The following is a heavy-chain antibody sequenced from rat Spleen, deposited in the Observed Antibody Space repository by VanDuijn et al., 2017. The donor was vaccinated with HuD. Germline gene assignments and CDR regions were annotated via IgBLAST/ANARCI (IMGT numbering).Heavy chain of an antibody. D-gene: IGHD1-12*03. CDR2: ISTGGGNT. CDR1: GFTFSNYY. V-gene: IGHV5-25*01. Sequence: EVQLVESGGGLVQPGGSMKLSCAASGFTFSNYYIAWVRQAPTKGLEWVASISTGGGNTYYRDSVRGRFTISRDNAKSTLYLQMDSLRSEDTATYYCARVDGYYRTMDAWGQGASVTVSS. J-gene: IGHJ4*01. CDR3: ARVDGYYRTMDA.